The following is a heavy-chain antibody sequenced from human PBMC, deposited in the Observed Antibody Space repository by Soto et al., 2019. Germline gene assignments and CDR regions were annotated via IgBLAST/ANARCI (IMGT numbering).Heavy chain of an antibody. J-gene: IGHJ4*02. CDR1: GGSISSGDYY. CDR2: IYYSGST. Sequence: PSETLSLTCTVSGGSISSGDYYWSWIRQPPGKGLEWIGYIYYSGSTYYNPSLKSRVTISVDTSKNQFSLKLSSVTAADTAVYYCARDSLDGWDFDYWGQGTLVTVSS. D-gene: IGHD2-2*03. CDR3: ARDSLDGWDFDY. V-gene: IGHV4-30-4*01.